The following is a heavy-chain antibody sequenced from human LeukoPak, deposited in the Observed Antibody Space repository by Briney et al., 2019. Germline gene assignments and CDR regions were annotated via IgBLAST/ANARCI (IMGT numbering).Heavy chain of an antibody. D-gene: IGHD3-22*01. CDR2: INPNSGGT. CDR1: GYTFTSYG. V-gene: IGHV1-2*02. J-gene: IGHJ1*01. CDR3: ARGYYDSSDYEYFQH. Sequence: GASVKVSCKASGYTFTSYGISWVRQAPGQGLEWMGWINPNSGGTNSAQKFQGRVTMTRDTSINTAYMELSRLRSDDTAVYFCARGYYDSSDYEYFQHWGQGTLVTVSS.